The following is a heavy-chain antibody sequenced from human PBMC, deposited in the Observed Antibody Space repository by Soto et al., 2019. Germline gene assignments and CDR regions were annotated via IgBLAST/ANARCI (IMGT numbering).Heavy chain of an antibody. D-gene: IGHD6-19*01. CDR2: ISHDGSSI. CDR3: ARVRQQWLVSAHYFDC. Sequence: QVQLMESGGAVVQPGRSLRLSCAASGFTFSSYAMHWVRQAPGKGLEWVAIISHDGSSIYYGDSVKGRFTIFRDNSKSTLYLQMNSPRSEDTAVYYCARVRQQWLVSAHYFDCWGQGTLVTVSS. V-gene: IGHV3-30-3*01. J-gene: IGHJ4*02. CDR1: GFTFSSYA.